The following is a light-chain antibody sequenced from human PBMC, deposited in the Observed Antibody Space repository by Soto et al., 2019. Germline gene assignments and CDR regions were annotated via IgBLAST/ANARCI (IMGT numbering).Light chain of an antibody. Sequence: DIQMTQSPSSLSASVGDRVTITCRASQSIDNYLNWYQQKSGKAPQLLIYSASHLQSGVPSRFSGGGYGTDFIHTISSLQPEDSAIYFCQQSITAPLTFGGGTKVEIK. CDR3: QQSITAPLT. CDR1: QSIDNY. J-gene: IGKJ4*01. V-gene: IGKV1-39*01. CDR2: SAS.